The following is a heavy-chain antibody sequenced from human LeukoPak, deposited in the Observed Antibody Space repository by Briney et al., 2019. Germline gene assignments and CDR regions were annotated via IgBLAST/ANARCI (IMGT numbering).Heavy chain of an antibody. J-gene: IGHJ4*02. CDR3: ARGQTTGFYSSSSTRYFDY. CDR1: GYTFTSYD. CDR2: MNPNSGNT. V-gene: IGHV1-8*03. Sequence: ASVKVSCKASGYTFTSYDINWVRQATGQGLEWMGWMNPNSGNTGYAQKFQGRVTITRNTSISTAYMELSSLRSEDTAVYYCARGQTTGFYSSSSTRYFDYWGQGTLVTVSS. D-gene: IGHD6-6*01.